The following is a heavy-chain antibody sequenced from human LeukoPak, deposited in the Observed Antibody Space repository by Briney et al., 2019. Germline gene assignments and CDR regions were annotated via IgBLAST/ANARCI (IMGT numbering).Heavy chain of an antibody. CDR3: AKRGNSWDLFDY. D-gene: IGHD6-13*01. CDR1: GFTFSSYA. V-gene: IGHV3-23*01. Sequence: TGGSLRLSCAASGFTFSSYAMSWVRQAPGKGLEWVSNIGGSVGSVFYAASVKGRFAISRDNSKNTLFLQMNNLRVEDTAVYYCAKRGNSWDLFDYWGQGTPVTVSS. CDR2: IGGSVGSV. J-gene: IGHJ4*02.